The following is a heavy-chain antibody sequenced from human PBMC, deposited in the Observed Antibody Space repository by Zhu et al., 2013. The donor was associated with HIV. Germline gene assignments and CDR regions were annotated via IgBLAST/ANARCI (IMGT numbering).Heavy chain of an antibody. V-gene: IGHV1-2*02. Sequence: QVQLVQSGTEVKMPGASVTVSCKGARYTFTAYYIHWVRQAPGRGLEWMGWLNPGSGGTTFAQKFQGRVSLTRDTSIDTAYMKLNNLRSDDTAVYYCVREDRRLMTTLDYWGQGTLVSVSS. CDR3: VREDRRLMTTLDY. J-gene: IGHJ4*02. D-gene: IGHD4-4*01. CDR2: LNPGSGGT. CDR1: RYTFTAYY.